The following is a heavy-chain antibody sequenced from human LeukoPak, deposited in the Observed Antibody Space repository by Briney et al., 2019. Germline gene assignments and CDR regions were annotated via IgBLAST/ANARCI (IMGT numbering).Heavy chain of an antibody. Sequence: TGGSLRLSCAASGFTFDDYGMSWVRQAPGKGLEWVSGINWNGGSTGYADSVKGRFTISRDNAKNSLYLQMNSLRAEDTALYYCARYISDAHTFDYWGQGTLVTGSS. J-gene: IGHJ4*02. D-gene: IGHD5-12*01. CDR3: ARYISDAHTFDY. V-gene: IGHV3-20*04. CDR2: INWNGGST. CDR1: GFTFDDYG.